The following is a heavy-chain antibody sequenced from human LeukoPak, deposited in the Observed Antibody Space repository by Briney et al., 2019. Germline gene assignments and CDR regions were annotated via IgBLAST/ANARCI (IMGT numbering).Heavy chain of an antibody. CDR1: GYTFTSYG. Sequence: ASVKVSCKASGYTFTSYGISWVRQAPGQGLEWMGWISAYNGNTNYAQKLQGRVTMTTDTSTSTAYMELRSLRSDDTAVYYCARDRKRREYYYDSSGYYCDAFDIWGQGTMVTVSS. D-gene: IGHD3-22*01. CDR2: ISAYNGNT. V-gene: IGHV1-18*01. CDR3: ARDRKRREYYYDSSGYYCDAFDI. J-gene: IGHJ3*02.